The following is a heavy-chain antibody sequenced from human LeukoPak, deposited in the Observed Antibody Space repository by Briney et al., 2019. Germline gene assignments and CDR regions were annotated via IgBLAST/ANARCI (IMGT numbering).Heavy chain of an antibody. V-gene: IGHV3-9*01. Sequence: GGSLRLSCAASGFTFDDYAMYRVRQAPGKGLEWVSGISWNSGSIGYADSVKGRFTISRDNAKNSLYLQMNSLRAEDTALYYCAKDSLPYYDILTGYKAFDIWGQGTMVTVSS. CDR1: GFTFDDYA. D-gene: IGHD3-9*01. CDR3: AKDSLPYYDILTGYKAFDI. J-gene: IGHJ3*02. CDR2: ISWNSGSI.